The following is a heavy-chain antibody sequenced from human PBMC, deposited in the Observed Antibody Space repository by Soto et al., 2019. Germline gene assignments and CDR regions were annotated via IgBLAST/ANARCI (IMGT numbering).Heavy chain of an antibody. CDR2: ISYDGSNK. CDR3: AKGPMVRRLLDYYYGMDV. D-gene: IGHD3-10*01. Sequence: QVQLVESGGGVVQPGRSLRLSCAASGFTFSSYGMHWVRQAPGKGLEWVAVISYDGSNKYYADSVKGRFTISRDNSKNTLYLQMNSLRAEDTAVYYCAKGPMVRRLLDYYYGMDVWGQGTTVTVSS. CDR1: GFTFSSYG. J-gene: IGHJ6*02. V-gene: IGHV3-30*18.